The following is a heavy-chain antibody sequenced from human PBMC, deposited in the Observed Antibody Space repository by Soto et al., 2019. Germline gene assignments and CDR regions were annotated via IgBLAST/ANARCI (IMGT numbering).Heavy chain of an antibody. CDR1: GFTFSSYS. Sequence: GSLRLSCAASGFTFSSYSMNWVRQAPGKGLEWVSSISSSSSYIYYADSVKGRFTISRDNAKNSLYLQMNSLRAEDTAVYYCARTKDGNWRNDAFDIWGQGTMVTVSS. V-gene: IGHV3-21*01. J-gene: IGHJ3*02. D-gene: IGHD1-1*01. CDR3: ARTKDGNWRNDAFDI. CDR2: ISSSSSYI.